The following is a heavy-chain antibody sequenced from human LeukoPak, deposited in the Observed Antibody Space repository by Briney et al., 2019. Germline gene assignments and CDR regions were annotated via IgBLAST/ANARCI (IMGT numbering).Heavy chain of an antibody. D-gene: IGHD5-12*01. CDR3: ARGYSGYEPYFDY. V-gene: IGHV4-59*01. CDR2: IYYSGST. J-gene: IGHJ4*02. Sequence: SETLSLTCTVSGGSISSYYWSWIRQPPGKGLEWIGYIYYSGSTNYNPSLKSRVTISVDTSKNQFSLKLSSVTAADTAVYYCARGYSGYEPYFDYWGQGTLVTVSS. CDR1: GGSISSYY.